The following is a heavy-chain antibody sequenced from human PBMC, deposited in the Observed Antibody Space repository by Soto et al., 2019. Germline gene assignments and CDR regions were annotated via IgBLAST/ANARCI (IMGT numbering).Heavy chain of an antibody. J-gene: IGHJ4*02. Sequence: EVQLVESGGGLVQPGGSLRLSCVASGFTFNNYWMSWVRQAPGKGLEWVANIARDGSESHYIDSVKGRFTISRDNAKNSLYLQMDSLRTEDTARYYRARAAANFYYWGQGTLVTVSS. CDR2: IARDGSES. V-gene: IGHV3-7*04. CDR1: GFTFNNYW. D-gene: IGHD2-15*01. CDR3: ARAAANFYY.